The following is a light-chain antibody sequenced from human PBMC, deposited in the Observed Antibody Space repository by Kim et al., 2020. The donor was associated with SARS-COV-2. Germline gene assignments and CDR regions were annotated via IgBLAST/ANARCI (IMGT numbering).Light chain of an antibody. CDR3: QQYGSSPQNT. V-gene: IGKV3-20*01. J-gene: IGKJ2*01. CDR2: GAS. CDR1: QSVSSSY. Sequence: IVLTQSPGTLSLSPGERATLSCRASQSVSSSYLAWYQQKPGQAPRLLIYGASSRATGIPDRFSGSGSGTDFTLTISRLEPEEFAVYYCQQYGSSPQNTFGQGTKLEIK.